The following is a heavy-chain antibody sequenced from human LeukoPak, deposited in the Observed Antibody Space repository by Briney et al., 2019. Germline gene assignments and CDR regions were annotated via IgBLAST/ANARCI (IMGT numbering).Heavy chain of an antibody. Sequence: PGGSLRLSCAASGFTFSSYWMRWVRQAPGKGLEWVANIKQDGSEKYYVDSVKGRFTISRDNAKNSLYLQMNSLRAEDTAVYYCARENTLWFGELLNWFDPWGQGTLVTVSS. V-gene: IGHV3-7*03. J-gene: IGHJ5*02. D-gene: IGHD3-10*01. CDR3: ARENTLWFGELLNWFDP. CDR1: GFTFSSYW. CDR2: IKQDGSEK.